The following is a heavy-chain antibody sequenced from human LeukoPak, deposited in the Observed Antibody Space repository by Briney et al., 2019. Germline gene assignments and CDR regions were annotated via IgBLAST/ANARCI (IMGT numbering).Heavy chain of an antibody. CDR3: AREQSGTRGWYTVDY. Sequence: GGSLRLSCAASGIAVIGNYMSWVRQPPGKGLEWVSFISINTDTFYADSVRGRFTISRDNSKDTVYLQINSLRVEDTAVYYCAREQSGTRGWYTVDYWGQGTLVTVSS. CDR2: ISINTDT. D-gene: IGHD6-19*01. J-gene: IGHJ4*02. V-gene: IGHV3-53*01. CDR1: GIAVIGNY.